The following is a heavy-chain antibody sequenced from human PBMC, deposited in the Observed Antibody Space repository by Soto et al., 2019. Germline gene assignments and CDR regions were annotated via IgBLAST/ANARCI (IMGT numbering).Heavy chain of an antibody. V-gene: IGHV3-23*01. CDR3: ALIGQQLIGTKLRDC. D-gene: IGHD6-13*01. Sequence: EVQLLEYGGDLLQPVGSLRLSCAASGFTFSSYAMSWVREAHGNGLEGVSCMRASGVSTYYVDSVKGRFTISRDKSKNPLYLQMNSLRAEDTAVYYCALIGQQLIGTKLRDCWGQGTLVAVSS. CDR1: GFTFSSYA. J-gene: IGHJ4*02. CDR2: MRASGVST.